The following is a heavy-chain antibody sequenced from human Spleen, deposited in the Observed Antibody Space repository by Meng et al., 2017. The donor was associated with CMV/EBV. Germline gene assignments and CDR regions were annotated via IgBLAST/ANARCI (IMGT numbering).Heavy chain of an antibody. Sequence: GESLKISCVASGFTFTNYWMTWDRQAPGKGLEWVSYISSSSSTIYYADSVKGRFTISRDNAKNSLYLQMNSLRAEDTAVYYCARDGVESSIFGVVIIHFDYWGQGTLVTVSS. CDR1: GFTFTNYW. CDR2: ISSSSSTI. J-gene: IGHJ4*02. D-gene: IGHD3-3*01. V-gene: IGHV3-48*04. CDR3: ARDGVESSIFGVVIIHFDY.